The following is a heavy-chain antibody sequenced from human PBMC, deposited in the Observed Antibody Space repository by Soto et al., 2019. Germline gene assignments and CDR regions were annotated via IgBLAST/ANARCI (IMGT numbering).Heavy chain of an antibody. J-gene: IGHJ6*02. V-gene: IGHV3-30*18. CDR2: ISYDENSK. CDR3: AKDRDAYNSGGMDV. D-gene: IGHD1-1*01. Sequence: LRLSCVASGFSFSSYGMHWVRQAPGKGLDWVAVISYDENSKYLRDPVRGRFTIFKDNSKKTLYLEMNSLTTDDTGVYYCAKDRDAYNSGGMDVWGQGTTVTVSS. CDR1: GFSFSSYG.